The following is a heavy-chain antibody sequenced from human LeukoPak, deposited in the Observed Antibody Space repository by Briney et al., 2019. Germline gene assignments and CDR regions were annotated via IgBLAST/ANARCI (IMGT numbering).Heavy chain of an antibody. J-gene: IGHJ4*02. Sequence: SQTLSLTCAISGDSVSSNSAAWNWIRQSPSRGLECLGRTYYRSKWYNDYAVSVKSRITINSDTSKNQFSLKLSSVTAADAAVYYCARGITGITATGSEWGQGTLVTVSS. CDR2: TYYRSKWYN. D-gene: IGHD6-13*01. CDR1: GDSVSSNSAA. CDR3: ARGITGITATGSE. V-gene: IGHV6-1*01.